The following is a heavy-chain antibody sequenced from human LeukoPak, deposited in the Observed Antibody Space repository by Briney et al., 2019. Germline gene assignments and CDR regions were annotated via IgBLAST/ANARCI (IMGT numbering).Heavy chain of an antibody. Sequence: ASVKVPCKASGYTFTGYYMHWVRQAPGQGLEWRGWINPNSGGTNYAQKFQGWVTMTRDTSISTAYMELSRLRSDDTAVYYCARDYFPPTLEGEYYDILTGYSPLGYWGQGTLVTVSS. CDR2: INPNSGGT. J-gene: IGHJ4*02. CDR3: ARDYFPPTLEGEYYDILTGYSPLGY. D-gene: IGHD3-9*01. CDR1: GYTFTGYY. V-gene: IGHV1-2*04.